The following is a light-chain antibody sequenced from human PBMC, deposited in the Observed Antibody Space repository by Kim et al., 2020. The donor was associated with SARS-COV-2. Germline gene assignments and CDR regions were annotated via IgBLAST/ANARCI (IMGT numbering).Light chain of an antibody. Sequence: GQSFTISCTGTSNDVGGYNRVSWYQQPPGTAPKLMMYEVTNRPSGVPYRFSGSKSGNTAFLTISGLQAEDEADYYCCSFTSSITYVFGTGTKVTVL. CDR3: CSFTSSITYV. J-gene: IGLJ1*01. CDR1: SNDVGGYNR. V-gene: IGLV2-18*02. CDR2: EVT.